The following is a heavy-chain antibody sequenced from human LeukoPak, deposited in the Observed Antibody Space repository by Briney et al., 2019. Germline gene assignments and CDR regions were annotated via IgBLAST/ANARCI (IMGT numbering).Heavy chain of an antibody. J-gene: IGHJ6*03. V-gene: IGHV1-2*02. CDR2: INPNSGGT. Sequence: ASVKVSCKASGYTFTGYFIHWVRQAPGQGLEWMGWINPNSGGTNYAQKFQGRVTMARDTSISTAYMELGRLRSDDTAVYYCARDSRFGESYYYHYVDVWGKGTTVTVSS. CDR1: GYTFTGYF. CDR3: ARDSRFGESYYYHYVDV. D-gene: IGHD3-10*01.